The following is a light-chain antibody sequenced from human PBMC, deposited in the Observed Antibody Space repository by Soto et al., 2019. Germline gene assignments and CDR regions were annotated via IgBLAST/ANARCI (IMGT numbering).Light chain of an antibody. CDR3: QQSYSTPYT. Sequence: DIQMTQSPSSLSASVGDRVTITCRASQSISSYLNWYQQKPGKAPKLLIYAASSLQSGVPSRFRGSGSGTDFTLTISRLQPEDFATYYCQQSYSTPYTFGQGTNLEIK. CDR1: QSISSY. V-gene: IGKV1-39*01. CDR2: AAS. J-gene: IGKJ2*01.